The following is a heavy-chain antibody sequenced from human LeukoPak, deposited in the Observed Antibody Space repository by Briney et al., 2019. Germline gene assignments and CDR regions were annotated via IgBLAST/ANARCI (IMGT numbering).Heavy chain of an antibody. CDR1: GFTVSSNY. Sequence: GGSVRLSCAASGFTVSSNYMSWVRQAPGKGLEWVSVIYSGGSTYYADSVKGRFTISRHNSKNTLYLQMNSLRAEDTAVYYCARSLGAVHGAFDIWGQGTMDTVSS. V-gene: IGHV3-53*04. D-gene: IGHD6-25*01. CDR2: IYSGGST. CDR3: ARSLGAVHGAFDI. J-gene: IGHJ3*02.